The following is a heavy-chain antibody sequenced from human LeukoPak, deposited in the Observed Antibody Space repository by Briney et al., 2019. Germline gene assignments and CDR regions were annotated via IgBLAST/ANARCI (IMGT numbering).Heavy chain of an antibody. CDR3: ASSLIRYNWNDGSDAFDI. Sequence: GESLKISCKGSGYSFTSYWIGWVRQMTGKGLEWMGIIYPGDSDTRYSPSFQGQVTISADKSISTAYLQWSSLKASDTAMYYCASSLIRYNWNDGSDAFDIWGQGTMVTVSS. CDR1: GYSFTSYW. CDR2: IYPGDSDT. V-gene: IGHV5-51*01. D-gene: IGHD1-1*01. J-gene: IGHJ3*02.